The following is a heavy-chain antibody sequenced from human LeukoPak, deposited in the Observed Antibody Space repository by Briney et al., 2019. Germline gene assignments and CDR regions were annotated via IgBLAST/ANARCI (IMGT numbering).Heavy chain of an antibody. CDR3: ARGGTYTRGY. CDR2: IRSEGYGGTT. Sequence: GGSLRLSCAASGFTFISYGMHWVRQAPGKGLEWVGFIRSEGYGGTTEYAASVKGRFTISRDDSKSIAYLQMNSLKTEDTAVYYCARGGTYTRGYWGQGTLVTVSS. CDR1: GFTFISYG. D-gene: IGHD1-26*01. V-gene: IGHV3-49*04. J-gene: IGHJ4*02.